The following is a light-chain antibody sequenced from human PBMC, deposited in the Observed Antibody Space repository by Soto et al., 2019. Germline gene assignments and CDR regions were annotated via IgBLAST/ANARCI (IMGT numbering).Light chain of an antibody. CDR1: PGISSY. J-gene: IGKJ5*01. CDR2: ASS. V-gene: IGKV1-9*01. Sequence: DIQLTQSPSFLSASVGDRVTISCRASPGISSYLAWYQQTPGKAPKLLIYASSTLQSGVPSRFSGSCSGTEFTLTIGSLQPEDFATYYCQQLNTFPVTFGQGTRLYI. CDR3: QQLNTFPVT.